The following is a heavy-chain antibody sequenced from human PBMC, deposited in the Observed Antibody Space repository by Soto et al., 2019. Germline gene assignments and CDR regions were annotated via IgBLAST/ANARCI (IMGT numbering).Heavy chain of an antibody. V-gene: IGHV3-23*01. Sequence: EVQLLESGGGLVQPGGSLRLSCAASGFTFSSYAMSWVRQAPGKGLGWVSIISGSGGSTNYADSVKRRFTISRDNSKNTLYVQMNSLSGEDTAVYYWAKDTSDWRYYFGYCGRGTLVTVSS. J-gene: IGHJ4*02. CDR2: ISGSGGST. CDR3: AKDTSDWRYYFGY. D-gene: IGHD6-19*01. CDR1: GFTFSSYA.